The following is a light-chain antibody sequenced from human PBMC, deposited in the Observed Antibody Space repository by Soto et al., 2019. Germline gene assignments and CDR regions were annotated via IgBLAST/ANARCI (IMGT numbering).Light chain of an antibody. CDR1: NSDVGGYNY. Sequence: QSALTQAASVSGSPGQSISISCTGTNSDVGGYNYVSWHQQHPGKAPKLIIYDVNNRPSGVSDRFSGSKSGNTASLTISGLQAEDEADYYCRSYTSSNTWVFGGGTKLTVL. J-gene: IGLJ3*02. V-gene: IGLV2-14*03. CDR2: DVN. CDR3: RSYTSSNTWV.